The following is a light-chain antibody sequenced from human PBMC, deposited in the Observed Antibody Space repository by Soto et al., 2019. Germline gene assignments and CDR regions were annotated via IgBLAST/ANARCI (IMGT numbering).Light chain of an antibody. Sequence: IQLTQSPSTLSASVGDRVTITCRASQSVQTWLAWFQQKPGKAPKLLIYKATTLETGVPSRFSGSGSETEFTLTISSLQSEDFAVYYCQQYNSWPLTFGGGTKVDIK. J-gene: IGKJ4*01. CDR3: QQYNSWPLT. CDR1: QSVQTW. V-gene: IGKV1-5*03. CDR2: KAT.